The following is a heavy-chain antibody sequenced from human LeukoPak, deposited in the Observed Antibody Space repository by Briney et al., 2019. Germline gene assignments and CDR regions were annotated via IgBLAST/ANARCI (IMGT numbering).Heavy chain of an antibody. CDR3: ARRDFWSGWKPFDY. D-gene: IGHD3-3*01. CDR2: INPYSGGT. CDR1: GYTFSGYY. J-gene: IGHJ4*02. V-gene: IGHV1-2*02. Sequence: ASVKVSCKASGYTFSGYYLHWVRQAPGQGLEWMGWINPYSGGTDYTQKFQGRVTMTRDTSINTAYMELSRLTSDDTAVYYCARRDFWSGWKPFDYWGQGTLVTVSS.